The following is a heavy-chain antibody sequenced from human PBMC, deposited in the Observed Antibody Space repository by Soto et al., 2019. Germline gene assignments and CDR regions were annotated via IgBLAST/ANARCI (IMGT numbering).Heavy chain of an antibody. J-gene: IGHJ4*02. CDR2: IWYDGSNK. D-gene: IGHD6-19*01. CDR3: ARDRRRIAVAGFFDY. Sequence: GGSLRLSCAASGFTFSSYGMHWVRHAPGKGLEWVAVIWYDGSNKYYADSVKGRFTISRDNSKNTLYLQMNSLRAEDTAVYYCARDRRRIAVAGFFDYWGQGTLVTVSS. CDR1: GFTFSSYG. V-gene: IGHV3-33*01.